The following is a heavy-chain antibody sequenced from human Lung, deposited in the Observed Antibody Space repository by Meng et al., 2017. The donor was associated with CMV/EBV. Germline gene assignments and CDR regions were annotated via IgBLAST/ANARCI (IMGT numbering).Heavy chain of an antibody. Sequence: CRGSGFKFTKQVFDWVRQAPRQGLEWMGRISAKNGDTNYPQKSQDRLTLTSDTYTSVVYLELRSLTSDDTAIYYCARGGGEYDFDLWGPGTLVTVSS. J-gene: IGHJ4*02. CDR2: ISAKNGDT. CDR3: ARGGGEYDFDL. V-gene: IGHV1-18*01. CDR1: GFKFTKQV. D-gene: IGHD2-2*01.